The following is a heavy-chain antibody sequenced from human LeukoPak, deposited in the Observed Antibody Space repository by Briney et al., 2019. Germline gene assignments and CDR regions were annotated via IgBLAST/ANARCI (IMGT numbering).Heavy chain of an antibody. V-gene: IGHV4-34*01. J-gene: IGHJ4*02. Sequence: SETLPLTCAVYGGSFSGYYWSWIRQPPGKGLEWIGEINHSGSTNYNPSLKSRVTISVDTSKNQFSMKLSSVTAADTAVYYGARGQNDYVWGRYRPLDYWGQGTLVTVSS. CDR2: INHSGST. CDR1: GGSFSGYY. CDR3: ARGQNDYVWGRYRPLDY. D-gene: IGHD3-16*02.